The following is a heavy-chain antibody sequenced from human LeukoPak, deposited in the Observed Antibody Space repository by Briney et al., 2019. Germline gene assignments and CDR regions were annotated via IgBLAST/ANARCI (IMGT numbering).Heavy chain of an antibody. CDR1: GYTFTGYY. CDR2: INPNSGGT. J-gene: IGHJ4*02. Sequence: GASVKVSFKSSGYTFTGYYMHWVRQAPGQGLEWMGWINPNSGGTNYAQKFQGRVTMTRDTSINTAYMDLNSLRSDDTAMYYCARDAATYSGNMFDYWGQGTLVTVSS. CDR3: ARDAATYSGNMFDY. V-gene: IGHV1-2*02. D-gene: IGHD4-23*01.